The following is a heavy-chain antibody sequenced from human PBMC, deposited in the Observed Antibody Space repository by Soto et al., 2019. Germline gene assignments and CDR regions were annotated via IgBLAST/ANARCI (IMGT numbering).Heavy chain of an antibody. CDR3: ARDASYYSLWSGYYPSRNGMDV. J-gene: IGHJ6*02. CDR2: IWYDGSKK. V-gene: IGHV3-33*01. CDR1: GFTFSSFG. D-gene: IGHD3-3*01. Sequence: QVQAVESGGGVVQPGRSLRLSCAASGFTFSSFGMHWVRQAPGKALEWVSLIWYDGSKKSYGDSVKGRFTISRDNSRNTVYSQMNSLRADDTAVYYCARDASYYSLWSGYYPSRNGMDVWGQGTTVTVSS.